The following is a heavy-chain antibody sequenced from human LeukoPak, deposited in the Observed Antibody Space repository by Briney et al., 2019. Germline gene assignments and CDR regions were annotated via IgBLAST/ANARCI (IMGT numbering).Heavy chain of an antibody. V-gene: IGHV4-59*08. J-gene: IGHJ4*02. D-gene: IGHD6-13*01. CDR3: ARSKGIAAPGYSNLNVDH. Sequence: PSETLSLTCTVSGGSISSYYWSWIRQPPGKGLEWIGYIYYSGSTNYNPSLKSRVTISVDTSKNQFSLKLRSVTAAATAVYYCARSKGIAAPGYSNLNVDHRGQGTLVTDSS. CDR2: IYYSGST. CDR1: GGSISSYY.